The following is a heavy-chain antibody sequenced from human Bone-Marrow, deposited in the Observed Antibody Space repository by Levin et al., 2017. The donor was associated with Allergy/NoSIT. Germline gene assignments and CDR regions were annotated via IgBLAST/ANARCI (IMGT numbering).Heavy chain of an antibody. D-gene: IGHD6-19*01. J-gene: IGHJ6*02. V-gene: IGHV3-30*18. CDR2: ISYDGSDK. Sequence: GESLKISCAASGFTFRNHVMHWVRQTPGKGLEWVALISYDGSDKYFADSIKSRFDISRDNSMDTLYLQMNNLTSADTAIYYCAKVGLVAGYYTYGMDVWGQGTTVTVSS. CDR1: GFTFRNHV. CDR3: AKVGLVAGYYTYGMDV.